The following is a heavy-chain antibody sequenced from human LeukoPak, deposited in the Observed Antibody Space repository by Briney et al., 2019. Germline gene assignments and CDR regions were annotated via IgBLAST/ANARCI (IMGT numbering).Heavy chain of an antibody. Sequence: PSETLSLTCTVSGGSISSYYWSWIRQPPGKGLEWIGYIYYSGSTNYNPSLKSRVTISVDTSKNQFSLKLSSVTAADTAVYYCARAAGSVFDYWGQRTLVTVSS. CDR3: ARAAGSVFDY. CDR1: GGSISSYY. J-gene: IGHJ4*02. CDR2: IYYSGST. V-gene: IGHV4-59*01. D-gene: IGHD6-13*01.